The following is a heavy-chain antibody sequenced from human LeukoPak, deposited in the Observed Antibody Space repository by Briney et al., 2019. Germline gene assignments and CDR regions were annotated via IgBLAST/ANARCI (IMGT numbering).Heavy chain of an antibody. J-gene: IGHJ4*02. CDR3: VRDRELNF. V-gene: IGHV4-59*03. CDR1: GGSISIYY. CDR2: TYNGGST. D-gene: IGHD1-26*01. Sequence: PSETLSLTCTVSGGSISIYYWSWIRQSPGKGLEWIGYTYNGGSTNYNPSLKSRVTISADTSKNQFSLKLTSVTAADTAVYFCVRDRELNFWGQGTLVTVSS.